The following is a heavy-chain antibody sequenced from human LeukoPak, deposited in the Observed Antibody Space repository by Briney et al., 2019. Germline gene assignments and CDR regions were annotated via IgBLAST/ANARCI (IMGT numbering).Heavy chain of an antibody. CDR2: INPSGGST. V-gene: IGHV1-46*01. Sequence: GASVKVSCKASGYFFTSFSVHWVRQAPGQGLEWMGIINPSGGSTNYAQKFQGRVTMTRDASTSTVYMELSSLRSEDTAFYYCARDPRGYCNGGSCYYFDYWGQGTLVTVSS. CDR3: ARDPRGYCNGGSCYYFDY. J-gene: IGHJ4*02. CDR1: GYFFTSFS. D-gene: IGHD2-15*01.